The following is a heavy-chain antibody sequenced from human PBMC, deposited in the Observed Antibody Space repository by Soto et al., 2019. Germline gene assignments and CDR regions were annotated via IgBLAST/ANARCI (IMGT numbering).Heavy chain of an antibody. V-gene: IGHV3-53*01. CDR2: IESGGST. CDR1: GFTVSSTY. J-gene: IGHJ6*02. Sequence: PVGSLRLSCNASGFTVSSTYMSWVRQAPGMGLGWVAVIESGGSTHYADSVKGRSTISRDIPKNMIYLQLHTLRAEDTAVYYCAKDLGPLRLLNYYFYGLDVWGQGTTVTVSS. CDR3: AKDLGPLRLLNYYFYGLDV. D-gene: IGHD2-15*01.